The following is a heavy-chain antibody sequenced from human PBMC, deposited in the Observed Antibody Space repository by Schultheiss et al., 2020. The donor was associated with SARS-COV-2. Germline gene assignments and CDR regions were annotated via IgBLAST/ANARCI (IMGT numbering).Heavy chain of an antibody. J-gene: IGHJ5*02. CDR1: GFTVSSNY. CDR2: IYSGGST. V-gene: IGHV3-66*02. CDR3: ARLMDDFWSGPKGWFDP. D-gene: IGHD3-3*01. Sequence: GGSLRLSCAASGFTVSSNYMSWVSQAPGKGLEWVSVIYSGGSTYYADSVKGRFTISRDNSKNTLYLQMNSLRAEDTAVYYCARLMDDFWSGPKGWFDPWGQGALVTVAS.